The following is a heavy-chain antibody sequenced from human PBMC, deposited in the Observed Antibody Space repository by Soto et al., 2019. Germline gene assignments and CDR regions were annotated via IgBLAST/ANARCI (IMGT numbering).Heavy chain of an antibody. V-gene: IGHV1-69*01. D-gene: IGHD2-2*01. Sequence: QVQLVQSGAEVKKPGSSVKVFCKASGGTFSNYTISWVRQAPGQGLEWMGGIIPVFGTTDYEPKFQGRVTLTADGSTSTAYMKCSSPKSADPAVYYCARSSPYIVVRKPTGNQDYYGMDVWGQGTTVTVSS. J-gene: IGHJ6*02. CDR2: IIPVFGTT. CDR1: GGTFSNYT. CDR3: ARSSPYIVVRKPTGNQDYYGMDV.